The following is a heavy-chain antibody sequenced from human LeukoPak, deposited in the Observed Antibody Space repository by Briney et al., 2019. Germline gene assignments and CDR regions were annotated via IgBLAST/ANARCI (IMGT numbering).Heavy chain of an antibody. CDR2: IYQSGST. D-gene: IGHD2-2*01. V-gene: IGHV4-38-2*01. CDR1: GYSISNGYY. CDR3: ARLGRASHCSSTNCYFDY. Sequence: SETLSLTCGVSGYSISNGYYWGWIRQPPGKGLKWIESIYQSGSTYYNPSLKSRVAISVDTSKNQFSLKLSSVTAADTAVYYCARLGRASHCSSTNCYFDYWGQGTLVTVSS. J-gene: IGHJ4*02.